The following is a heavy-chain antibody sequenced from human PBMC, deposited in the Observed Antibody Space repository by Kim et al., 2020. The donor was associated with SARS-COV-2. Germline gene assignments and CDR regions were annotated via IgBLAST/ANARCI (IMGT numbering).Heavy chain of an antibody. CDR1: GYTFTSYY. CDR3: ARNLNDFWSGSNAGDYYYYGMGV. Sequence: VKVSCKASGYTFTSYYMHWVRQAPGQGLEWMGIINPSGGSTSYAQKFQGRVTMTRDTSTSTVYMELSSLRSEDTAVYYCARNLNDFWSGSNAGDYYYYGMGVWGQGTTVSVSS. CDR2: INPSGGST. J-gene: IGHJ6*02. D-gene: IGHD3-3*01. V-gene: IGHV1-46*01.